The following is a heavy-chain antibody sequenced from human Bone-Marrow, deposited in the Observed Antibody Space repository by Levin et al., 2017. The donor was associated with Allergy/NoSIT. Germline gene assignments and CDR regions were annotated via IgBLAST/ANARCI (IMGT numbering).Heavy chain of an antibody. CDR1: AGSVSTDNYY. CDR2: ISHRGST. V-gene: IGHV4-61*01. CDR3: ARVRDAFDI. J-gene: IGHJ3*02. Sequence: PSETLSLTCSVSVSAGSVSTDNYYWSWIRQPPGKGLEWIGYISHRGSTHYNPSIKSRVTISADMSKNQFSLKLRSVTAADTAVYYCARVRDAFDIWGQGTMVTVSS.